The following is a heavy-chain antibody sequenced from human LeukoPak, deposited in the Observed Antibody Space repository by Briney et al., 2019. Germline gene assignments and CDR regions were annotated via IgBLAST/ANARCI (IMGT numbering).Heavy chain of an antibody. J-gene: IGHJ5*02. CDR3: ARDGYSSGWTGFDP. D-gene: IGHD6-19*01. Sequence: SETLSLTCTVSGGSISSSSYYWGWIRQPPGKGLEWIGSIYYSGSTYYNPSLKSRVTISVDTSKNQFSLKLSSVTAADTAVYYCARDGYSSGWTGFDPWGQGTLVTVSS. CDR2: IYYSGST. V-gene: IGHV4-39*07. CDR1: GGSISSSSYY.